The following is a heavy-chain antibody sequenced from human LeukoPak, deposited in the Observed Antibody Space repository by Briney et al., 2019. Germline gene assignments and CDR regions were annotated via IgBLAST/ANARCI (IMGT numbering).Heavy chain of an antibody. Sequence: ETLSLTCTVSGGSISSSSYYWGWIRQPPGKGLEWIGSIYYSGSTYYNPSLKSRVTISVDTSKNQFSLQLSSVTAADTALYYCARGLGPTNWHYYMDVWGKGTTVTVSS. D-gene: IGHD3/OR15-3a*01. CDR2: IYYSGST. CDR3: ARGLGPTNWHYYMDV. J-gene: IGHJ6*03. CDR1: GGSISSSSYY. V-gene: IGHV4-39*01.